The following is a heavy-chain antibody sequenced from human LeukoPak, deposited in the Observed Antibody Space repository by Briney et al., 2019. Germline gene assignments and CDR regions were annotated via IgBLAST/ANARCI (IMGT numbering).Heavy chain of an antibody. D-gene: IGHD6-13*01. CDR1: GGSFSGYY. CDR2: INHRGST. J-gene: IGHJ4*02. CDR3: AREYENVAAAGIFFSYFDY. Sequence: SEPLSLTCAVCGGSFSGYYWSWLRQPPGKGLEWVGDINHRGSTNYNACLKSRVPISVDTSKNQFSLKLSSVTAADTTVYYGAREYENVAAAGIFFSYFDYWGQGPLVTVSS. V-gene: IGHV4-34*01.